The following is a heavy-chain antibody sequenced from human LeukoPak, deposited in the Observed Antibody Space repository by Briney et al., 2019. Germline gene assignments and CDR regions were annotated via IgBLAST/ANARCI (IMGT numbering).Heavy chain of an antibody. V-gene: IGHV3-48*01. CDR3: ARVRGSYHFDY. Sequence: GGSLRLSCAASGFTFSGDSMNWVRQAPGKGLEWVSYITSSSSAIYYADSVKGRFTISRDNAKNSLYLQMNSLRAEDTAVYYCARVRGSYHFDYWGQGTLVTVSS. J-gene: IGHJ4*02. D-gene: IGHD1-26*01. CDR2: ITSSSSAI. CDR1: GFTFSGDS.